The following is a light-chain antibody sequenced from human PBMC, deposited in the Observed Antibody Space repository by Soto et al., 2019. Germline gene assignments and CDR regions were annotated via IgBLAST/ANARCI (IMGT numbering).Light chain of an antibody. CDR2: AAS. CDR1: QSISSY. Sequence: DIQMTQSPSSLSASVGDRVTITCRAGQSISSYLNWYQQKPGTAPKLLIYAASSLQSGVPSRFSGSGSGTDFTLPISSMQPEDFATYYCQQSYSTPRTFGQGTKVEIK. V-gene: IGKV1-39*01. CDR3: QQSYSTPRT. J-gene: IGKJ1*01.